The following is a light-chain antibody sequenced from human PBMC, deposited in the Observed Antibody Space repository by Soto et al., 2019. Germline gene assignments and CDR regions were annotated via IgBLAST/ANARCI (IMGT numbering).Light chain of an antibody. CDR3: QQYNSYSLL. CDR1: QSISSW. J-gene: IGKJ2*01. V-gene: IGKV1-5*01. CDR2: DAS. Sequence: DIQMTQSPSTLSASVGDRVTITCRASQSISSWLAWYQQKPGKAPKLLIYDASSLESGVPSRFSGSGSGTEFTLTISSLQPDDFATYYCQQYNSYSLLFGQGTKLEIK.